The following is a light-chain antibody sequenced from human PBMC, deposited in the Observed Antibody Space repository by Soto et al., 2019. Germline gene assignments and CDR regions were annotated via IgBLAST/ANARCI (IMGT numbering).Light chain of an antibody. J-gene: IGKJ1*01. CDR1: QSVSSGY. Sequence: EVVLTQSPGTLSLSPGEGATLSCRASQSVSSGYLAWYQQKPGQAPRILIYAASTRATGIPDRFSGSGSGTDYSLTISRLEPEDFAVYYCQQYDTSPRTFGQGTRWIS. V-gene: IGKV3-20*01. CDR3: QQYDTSPRT. CDR2: AAS.